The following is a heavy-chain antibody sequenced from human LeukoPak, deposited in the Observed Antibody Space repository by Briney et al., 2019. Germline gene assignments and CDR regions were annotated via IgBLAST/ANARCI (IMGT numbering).Heavy chain of an antibody. CDR1: GFTFSSYG. J-gene: IGHJ3*02. D-gene: IGHD3-22*01. CDR3: AGDVYDSSGANAFDI. Sequence: PGGSLRLSCAASGFTFSSYGMHWVRPAPGKGLEWVAVIWYDGSNKYYADSVKGRFTISRDNSKNTLYLQMNSLRAEDTAVYYCAGDVYDSSGANAFDIWGQGTMVTVSS. CDR2: IWYDGSNK. V-gene: IGHV3-33*01.